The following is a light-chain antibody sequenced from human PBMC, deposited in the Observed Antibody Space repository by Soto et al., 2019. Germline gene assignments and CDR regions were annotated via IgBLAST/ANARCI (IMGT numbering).Light chain of an antibody. J-gene: IGLJ2*01. CDR1: SSDDGGYNY. V-gene: IGLV2-11*01. Sequence: QSALTQPRSVSGSPGQSVTISCTGTSSDDGGYNYVSWYQQHPGKAPKLMIYDVSKRPSGVPDRFSGSKSGNTASLTISGLQAEDEADYYCCSYAGSYTFAVFGGGTKVTVL. CDR3: CSYAGSYTFAV. CDR2: DVS.